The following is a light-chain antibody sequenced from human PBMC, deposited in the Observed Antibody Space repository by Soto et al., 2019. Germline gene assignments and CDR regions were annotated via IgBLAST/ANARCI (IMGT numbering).Light chain of an antibody. J-gene: IGKJ1*01. V-gene: IGKV3-15*01. Sequence: EVVMTQSPATLSVSPGGRATLSCRASETVATNLAWYHQKPGQAPRLLISGASTRAAGISDRFRGSGCGTDFTLTISSLWSEDYTIYYCQQYFEWAPMTLGQGT. CDR1: ETVATN. CDR2: GAS. CDR3: QQYFEWAPMT.